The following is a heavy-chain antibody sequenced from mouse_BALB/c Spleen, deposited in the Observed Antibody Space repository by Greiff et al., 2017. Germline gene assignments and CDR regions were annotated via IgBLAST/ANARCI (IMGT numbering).Heavy chain of an antibody. D-gene: IGHD2-1*01. CDR2: ISSGSSTI. CDR1: GFTFSSFG. V-gene: IGHV5-17*02. Sequence: EVKVEESGGGLVQPGGSRKLSCAASGFTFSSFGMHWVRQAPEKGLEWVAYISSGSSTIYYADTVKGRFTISRDNPKNTLFLQMTSLRSEDTAMYYCARWRNYGKYGDAMDYWGQGTSVTVSS. J-gene: IGHJ4*01. CDR3: ARWRNYGKYGDAMDY.